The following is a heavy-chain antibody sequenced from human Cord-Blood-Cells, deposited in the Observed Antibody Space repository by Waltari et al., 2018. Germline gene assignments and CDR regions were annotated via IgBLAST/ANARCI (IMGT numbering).Heavy chain of an antibody. CDR2: INHRGST. CDR1: GGSFSGYY. J-gene: IGHJ4*02. CDR3: ARGGFTVTRPYYFDY. Sequence: QVQLQQWGAGLLKPSETLSLTCAVYGGSFSGYYWSWIRQPPGKGLEWSGEINHRGSTNYKPSLKSRVTISVDTSKNQFSLKLSSVTAADTAVYYCARGGFTVTRPYYFDYWGQGTLVTVSS. D-gene: IGHD4-4*01. V-gene: IGHV4-34*01.